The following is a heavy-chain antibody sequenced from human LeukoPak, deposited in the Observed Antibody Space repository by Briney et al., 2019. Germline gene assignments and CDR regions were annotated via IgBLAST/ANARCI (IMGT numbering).Heavy chain of an antibody. CDR2: ISGSGSGI. J-gene: IGHJ4*02. Sequence: GGSLRLSCAASGFTFSSSAMSWVRQAPGKGLEWVSTISGSGSGIYYADSVKGRFTISRDNSKNMVHLQMNSLRAEDTAVYYCAKDNRRAHYFDYWGQGTLVTVSS. V-gene: IGHV3-23*01. CDR3: AKDNRRAHYFDY. CDR1: GFTFSSSA.